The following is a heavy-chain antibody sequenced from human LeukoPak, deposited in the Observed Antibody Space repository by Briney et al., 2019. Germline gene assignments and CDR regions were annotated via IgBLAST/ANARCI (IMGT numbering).Heavy chain of an antibody. CDR2: ISYDGSNK. D-gene: IGHD6-19*01. Sequence: GRSLRLSCAASGFTFSSSAMHWVRQAADKGLEWVAVISYDGSNKYYADSVKGRFTISRDNSKHTLYLQMNSLRADDTAVYYCARDRDSSGWYEGFDYWGQGTLVTVSS. CDR1: GFTFSSSA. V-gene: IGHV3-30-3*01. CDR3: ARDRDSSGWYEGFDY. J-gene: IGHJ4*02.